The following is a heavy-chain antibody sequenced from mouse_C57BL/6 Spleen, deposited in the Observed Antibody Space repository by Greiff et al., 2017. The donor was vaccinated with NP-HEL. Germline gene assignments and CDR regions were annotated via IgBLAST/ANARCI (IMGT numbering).Heavy chain of an antibody. CDR3: ARGGGGTWFAY. V-gene: IGHV1-82*01. Sequence: VKLQQSGPELVKPGASVKISCKASGYAFSSSWMNWVQQRPGKGLEWVGRIYPGDGDTYYNGQFKGKATLTADKSSSTAFMQLSRRTSEESGVYFCARGGGGTWFAYWGQGTLVTVSA. CDR1: GYAFSSSW. CDR2: IYPGDGDT. J-gene: IGHJ3*01.